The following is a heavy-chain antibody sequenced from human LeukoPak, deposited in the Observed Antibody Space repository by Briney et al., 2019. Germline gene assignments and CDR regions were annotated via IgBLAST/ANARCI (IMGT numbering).Heavy chain of an antibody. CDR3: ARAPTTVVTPDWYFDL. D-gene: IGHD4-23*01. V-gene: IGHV4-38-2*02. J-gene: IGHJ2*01. Sequence: PSETRSLTCTVSGYSISSGYYWGWIRQPPGKGLECIGSIYHSGSTYYNPSLKSRVTISVDRSKNQFSLKLSSVTAADTAVYYCARAPTTVVTPDWYFDLWGRGTLVTVSS. CDR1: GYSISSGYY. CDR2: IYHSGST.